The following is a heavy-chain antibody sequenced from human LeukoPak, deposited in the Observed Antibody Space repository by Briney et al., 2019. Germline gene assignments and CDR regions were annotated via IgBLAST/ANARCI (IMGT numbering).Heavy chain of an antibody. CDR1: GFTFSSYE. J-gene: IGHJ4*02. CDR3: ARDLARIDY. V-gene: IGHV3-48*03. Sequence: GGSLRLSCAASGFTFSSYEMNWVRQAPGKGLEWVSYISSSGSTIYYADSVKGRFTISRDNAKNTLYLQMNSLRAEDTAVYYCARDLARIDYWGQGTLVTASS. CDR2: ISSSGSTI.